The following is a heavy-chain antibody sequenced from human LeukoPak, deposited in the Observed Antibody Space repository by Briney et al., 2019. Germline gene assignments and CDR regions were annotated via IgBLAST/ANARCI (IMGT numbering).Heavy chain of an antibody. Sequence: GGSLRLSCAASGFTFRNYWMSWVRQAPGKGLEWVAKVKQDGSEKYYVDSVKGRFAVSRDNAKNSLYLQMNSLRAEDTAVYYCARDYISSWANSDYWGQGTLVTVSS. CDR2: VKQDGSEK. V-gene: IGHV3-7*01. D-gene: IGHD6-13*01. CDR1: GFTFRNYW. J-gene: IGHJ4*02. CDR3: ARDYISSWANSDY.